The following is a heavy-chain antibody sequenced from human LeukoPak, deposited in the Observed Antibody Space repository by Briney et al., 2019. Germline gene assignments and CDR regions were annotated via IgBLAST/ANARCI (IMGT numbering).Heavy chain of an antibody. CDR2: ISSSSSYI. Sequence: PGGSLRLSCAASGFTFSSYSMNWVRQAPGKGLEWVSSISSSSSYIYYADSVKGRFTISRDNAKNSLYLQMNSLRAEDTAVYYCARRPESKYHRGYYYMDVWGKGTTVTVSS. V-gene: IGHV3-21*01. D-gene: IGHD2-2*01. CDR1: GFTFSSYS. CDR3: ARRPESKYHRGYYYMDV. J-gene: IGHJ6*03.